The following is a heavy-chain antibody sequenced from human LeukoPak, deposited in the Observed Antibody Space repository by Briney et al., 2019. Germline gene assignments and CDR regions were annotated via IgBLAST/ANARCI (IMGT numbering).Heavy chain of an antibody. V-gene: IGHV4-61*02. CDR2: IYTSGST. J-gene: IGHJ4*02. CDR1: GGSISSGSYY. Sequence: SETLSLTCTVAGGSISSGSYYWSWIRQPARKGLEWIGRIYTSGSTNYNPSLKSRVTISVDTSKNQFSLKLSSVTAADTAVYYCARGGSSWFVYFDYWGQGTLVTVSS. D-gene: IGHD6-13*01. CDR3: ARGGSSWFVYFDY.